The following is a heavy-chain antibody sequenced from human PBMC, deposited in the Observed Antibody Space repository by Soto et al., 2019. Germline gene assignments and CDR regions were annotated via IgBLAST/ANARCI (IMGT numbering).Heavy chain of an antibody. CDR2: VANSGIRT. J-gene: IGHJ4*02. Sequence: EVPLLQSGGDLVQPGGSLRLACAASRLTFSSYAMSWVRQAPGKGLEWVSTVANSGIRTDYADSVKGRFTISGDNSKNAVYLQLDSLRAEDTAIYCCAKALDQMRYFAWFPDWCQGTLVTVSS. CDR3: AKALDQMRYFAWFPD. CDR1: RLTFSSYA. D-gene: IGHD3-9*01. V-gene: IGHV3-23*01.